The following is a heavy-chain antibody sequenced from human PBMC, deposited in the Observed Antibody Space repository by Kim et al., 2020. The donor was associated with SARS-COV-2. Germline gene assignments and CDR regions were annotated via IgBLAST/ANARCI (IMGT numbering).Heavy chain of an antibody. D-gene: IGHD3-22*01. CDR1: GGSISSGGYY. CDR2: IYYSGST. V-gene: IGHV4-31*03. Sequence: SETLSLTCTVSGGSISSGGYYWSWIRQHPGKGLEWIGYIYYSGSTYYNPSLKSRVTISVDTSKNQFSLKLSSVTAADTAVYYCARVSDYYDSSGYYYGPYYFDYWGQGTLVTVSS. J-gene: IGHJ4*02. CDR3: ARVSDYYDSSGYYYGPYYFDY.